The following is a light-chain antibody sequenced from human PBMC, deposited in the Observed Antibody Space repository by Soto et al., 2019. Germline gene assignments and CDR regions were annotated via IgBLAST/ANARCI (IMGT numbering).Light chain of an antibody. CDR2: GAS. Sequence: EIVLTQSPGTLSLSPGERATLSCGASQTVSSNYLAWYQQKPGQAPRLLIYGASSRATGIPDRFSGSGSGTDFVLTISRLEPGDFAVYYCQQYFKSPWTFGQGTKVDIK. CDR3: QQYFKSPWT. CDR1: QTVSSNY. V-gene: IGKV3-20*01. J-gene: IGKJ1*01.